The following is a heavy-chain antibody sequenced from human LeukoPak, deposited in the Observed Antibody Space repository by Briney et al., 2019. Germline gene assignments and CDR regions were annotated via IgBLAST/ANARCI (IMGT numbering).Heavy chain of an antibody. V-gene: IGHV4-34*01. J-gene: IGHJ5*02. CDR2: INHSGST. D-gene: IGHD2/OR15-2a*01. Sequence: SETLSLTCAVYGGSFSGYYWSWIRQPPGKGLEWIGEINHSGSTSYNPSLKGRVTISVDTSKNQFSLKLSSVTAADTAVYYCARDFAWFDPWGQGTLVTVSS. CDR3: ARDFAWFDP. CDR1: GGSFSGYY.